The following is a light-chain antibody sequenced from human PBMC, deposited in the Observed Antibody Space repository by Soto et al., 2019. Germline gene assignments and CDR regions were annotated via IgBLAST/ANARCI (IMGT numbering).Light chain of an antibody. CDR3: SSYAGSDNVV. Sequence: QSALTQPPSASGAPGQSVTSSCTGTSSDVGGYNYVSWYQQHPGKAPKLMIYEVSKRPSGVPDRFSGSKSGNTASLTVSGLKAEDEADYYCSSYAGSDNVVFGGGTTLTVL. V-gene: IGLV2-8*01. J-gene: IGLJ2*01. CDR2: EVS. CDR1: SSDVGGYNY.